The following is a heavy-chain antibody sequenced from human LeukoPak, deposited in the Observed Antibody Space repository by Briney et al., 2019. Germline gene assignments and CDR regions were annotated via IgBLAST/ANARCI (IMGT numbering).Heavy chain of an antibody. D-gene: IGHD3-22*01. J-gene: IGHJ4*02. V-gene: IGHV4-59*12. CDR3: ARDGKGPYYYDSSGRGY. CDR2: IYYSGTT. Sequence: SETLSLTCTVSGGSISNYYWSWIRQPPGKGLEWIGYIYYSGTTNCNPSLKRRVTISVDTSKNQFSLKLSSVTAADTAVYYCARDGKGPYYYDSSGRGYWGQGTLVTVSS. CDR1: GGSISNYY.